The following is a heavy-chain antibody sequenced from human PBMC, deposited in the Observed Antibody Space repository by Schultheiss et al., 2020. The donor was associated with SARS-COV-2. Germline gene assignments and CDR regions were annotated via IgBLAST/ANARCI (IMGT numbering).Heavy chain of an antibody. D-gene: IGHD5-18*01. CDR2: IDYSGST. CDR3: ARVDLETALVGGLDV. J-gene: IGHJ6*02. Sequence: SETLSLTCTVSGGSISGYYWSWIRQPPGKGLEWFGYIDYSGSTNYNPSLKSRVTISVDTSKNQFSLKLTSVTAADTAVYYCARVDLETALVGGLDVWGQGTMVTVSS. CDR1: GGSISGYY. V-gene: IGHV4-59*01.